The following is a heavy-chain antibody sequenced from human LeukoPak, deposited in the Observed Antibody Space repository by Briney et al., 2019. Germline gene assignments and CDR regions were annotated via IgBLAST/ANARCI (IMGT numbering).Heavy chain of an antibody. J-gene: IGHJ4*02. CDR1: GYTFTGYY. CDR2: INPSGGST. D-gene: IGHD6-19*01. Sequence: ASVKVSCKASGYTFTGYYMHWVRQAPGQGLEWMGIINPSGGSTSYAQKFQGRVTMTRDTSTSTVYMELSSLRSEDTAVYYCARDVVGSSGPPGYYFDYWGQGTLVTVSS. V-gene: IGHV1-46*01. CDR3: ARDVVGSSGPPGYYFDY.